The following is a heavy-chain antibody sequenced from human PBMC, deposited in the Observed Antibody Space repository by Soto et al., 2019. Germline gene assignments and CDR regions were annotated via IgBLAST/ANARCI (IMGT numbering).Heavy chain of an antibody. CDR3: AKGSSIAAAGTLDY. D-gene: IGHD6-13*01. J-gene: IGHJ4*02. CDR1: GFTFSSYA. CDR2: ISGSGGST. V-gene: IGHV3-23*01. Sequence: GGSLRLSCAASGFTFSSYAMSWVRQAPGKGLEWVSAISGSGGSTYYADSVKGRFTISRDNSKNTLYLQMNSLRAGDTAVYYCAKGSSIAAAGTLDYWGQGTLVTVSS.